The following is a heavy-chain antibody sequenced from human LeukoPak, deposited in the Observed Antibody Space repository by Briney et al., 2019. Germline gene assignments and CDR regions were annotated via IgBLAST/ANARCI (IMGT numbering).Heavy chain of an antibody. CDR2: IYYSGST. V-gene: IGHV4-59*01. Sequence: SETLSLTCTVSGGSISSYYWSWIRQPPGKGLEWIGYIYYSGSTNCNPSLKSRVTISVDTSKNQFSLKLSSVTAADTAVYYCARGSGSYAYYYYYMDVWGKGTTVTVSS. D-gene: IGHD1-26*01. J-gene: IGHJ6*03. CDR1: GGSISSYY. CDR3: ARGSGSYAYYYYYMDV.